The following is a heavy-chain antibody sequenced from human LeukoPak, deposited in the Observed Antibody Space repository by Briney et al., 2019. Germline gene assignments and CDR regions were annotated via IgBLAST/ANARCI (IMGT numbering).Heavy chain of an antibody. J-gene: IGHJ2*01. Sequence: SETLSLTCTVSGGSITTSSYYWGWIRQPPGKGLEWIGIIYYSGSTYYNPSLKGRVTISVDTSKNQFSLKLSSVTAADTAVYYCARASRARYFDLWGRGTLVTVSS. CDR2: IYYSGST. V-gene: IGHV4-39*01. CDR3: ARASRARYFDL. CDR1: GGSITTSSYY.